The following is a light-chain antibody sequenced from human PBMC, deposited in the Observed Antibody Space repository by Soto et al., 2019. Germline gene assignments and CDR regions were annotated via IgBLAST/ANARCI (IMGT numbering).Light chain of an antibody. V-gene: IGLV1-47*01. Sequence: QSVLTQPPSASGTPGQRVTISCSGSSSNIGSNYVFWYQHLPGTAPKLLIYRNNQRPSGVPDRFSGSKSGTSASLAISGLRSEDETDYYCAAWGDSLSGVVFGGGTKVNVL. CDR2: RNN. J-gene: IGLJ2*01. CDR3: AAWGDSLSGVV. CDR1: SSNIGSNY.